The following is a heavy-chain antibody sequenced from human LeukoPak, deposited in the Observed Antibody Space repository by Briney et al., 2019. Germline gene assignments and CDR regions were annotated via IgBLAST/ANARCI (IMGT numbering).Heavy chain of an antibody. D-gene: IGHD1-26*01. V-gene: IGHV1-69*13. CDR3: ASGTYSGVTSYYYYYMDV. J-gene: IGHJ6*03. Sequence: SVKVSCKASGGTFSSYAISWVRQAPGQGLEWMGGIIPIFGTANYAQKFQGRVTITADESTSTAYMELSSLRSEDTAVYYCASGTYSGVTSYYYYYMDVWGKGTTVTISS. CDR1: GGTFSSYA. CDR2: IIPIFGTA.